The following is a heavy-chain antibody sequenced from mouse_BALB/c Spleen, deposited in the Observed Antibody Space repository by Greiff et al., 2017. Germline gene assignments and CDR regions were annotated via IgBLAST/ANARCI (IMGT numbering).Heavy chain of an antibody. CDR3: AREDGAMDY. V-gene: IGHV5-4*02. Sequence: EVQLVESGGGLVKPGGSLKLSCAASGFTFSDYYMYWVRQTPEKRLEWVATISDGGSYTYYPDSVKGRFTISRDNAKNNLYLQMSSLKSEDTAMYYCAREDGAMDYWGQGTSVTVSS. CDR1: GFTFSDYY. J-gene: IGHJ4*01. CDR2: ISDGGSYT. D-gene: IGHD2-3*01.